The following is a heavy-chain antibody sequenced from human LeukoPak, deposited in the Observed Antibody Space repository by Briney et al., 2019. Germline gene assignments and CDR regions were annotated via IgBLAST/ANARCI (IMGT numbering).Heavy chain of an antibody. D-gene: IGHD6-13*01. CDR2: MNPNSGNT. V-gene: IGHV1-8*02. Sequence: GASVKVSCKASGYTFTSYYMHWVRQAPGQGLEWMGWMNPNSGNTGYAQKFQGRVTMTRNTSISTAYMELSSLRSEDTAVYYCARDRSARAYSSSSDYWGQGTLVTVSS. CDR1: GYTFTSYY. J-gene: IGHJ4*02. CDR3: ARDRSARAYSSSSDY.